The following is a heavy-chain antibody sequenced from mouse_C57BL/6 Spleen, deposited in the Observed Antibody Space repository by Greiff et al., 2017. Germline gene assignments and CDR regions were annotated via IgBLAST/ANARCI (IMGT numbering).Heavy chain of an antibody. J-gene: IGHJ1*03. V-gene: IGHV5-15*01. Sequence: EVMLVESGGGLVQPGGSLKLSCAASGFTFSDYGMAWVRQAPRKGPEWVAFISNLAYSIYYADTVTGRFTISRENAKNTRDLEMRSLRAKDTDMDYYERLRGSSHRYFDGWGTGTTVTVSS. D-gene: IGHD1-1*01. CDR2: ISNLAYSI. CDR1: GFTFSDYG. CDR3: ERLRGSSHRYFDG.